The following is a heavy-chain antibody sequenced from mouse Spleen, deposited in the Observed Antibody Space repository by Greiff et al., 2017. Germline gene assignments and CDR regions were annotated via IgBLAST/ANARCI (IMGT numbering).Heavy chain of an antibody. CDR1: GFSLTGYG. CDR3: ARDDYGSSYELYAMDY. V-gene: IGHV2-6-7*01. D-gene: IGHD1-1*01. J-gene: IGHJ4*01. CDR2: IWGDGST. Sequence: VQGVESGPGLVAPSQSLSITCTVSGFSLTGYGVNWVRQPPGKGLEWLGMIWGDGSTDYNSALKSRLSISKDNSKSQVFLKMNSLQTDDTARYYCARDDYGSSYELYAMDYWGQGTSVTVSS.